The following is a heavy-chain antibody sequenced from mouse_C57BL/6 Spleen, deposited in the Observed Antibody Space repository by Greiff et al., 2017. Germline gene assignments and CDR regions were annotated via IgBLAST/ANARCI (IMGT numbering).Heavy chain of an antibody. J-gene: IGHJ4*01. Sequence: QVQLQQSGAELVKPGASVKISCKASGYAYSSYWMNWVKQRPGKGLEWIGQIYPGDGDTNYNGKFKGKATLTADKSSSTAYMQLSSLTSEDSAVYFCARGVSYYAMDYWGQGTSVTVSS. CDR3: ARGVSYYAMDY. CDR1: GYAYSSYW. CDR2: IYPGDGDT. V-gene: IGHV1-80*01.